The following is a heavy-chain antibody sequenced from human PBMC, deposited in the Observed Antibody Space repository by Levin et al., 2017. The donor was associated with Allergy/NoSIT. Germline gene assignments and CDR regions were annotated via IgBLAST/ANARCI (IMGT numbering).Heavy chain of an antibody. J-gene: IGHJ2*01. CDR2: IKKDGSEE. Sequence: GGSLRLSCAASGLTFSRFWMYWVRQAPGKGLEWVANIKKDGSEEYHVDSVRGRFIISRDNARNSLYLHMNSLRAEDTAVYFCVSTYGSGSYSNWYFTRWGRGALVTVSS. D-gene: IGHD3-10*01. CDR1: GLTFSRFW. V-gene: IGHV3-7*01. CDR3: VSTYGSGSYSNWYFTR.